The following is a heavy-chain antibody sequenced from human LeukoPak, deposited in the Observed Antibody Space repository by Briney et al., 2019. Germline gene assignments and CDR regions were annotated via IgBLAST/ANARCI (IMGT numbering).Heavy chain of an antibody. V-gene: IGHV4-61*02. D-gene: IGHD2-2*01. CDR3: AREPRPNCSSTSCYLSWFDP. J-gene: IGHJ5*02. CDR2: IYTSGST. CDR1: GGSISSDSYY. Sequence: SETLSLTCTVSGGSISSDSYYWSWIRQPAGTGLEWIGRIYTSGSTNYNPSLKSRVTISVDTSKNQFSLKLSSVTAADTAVYYCAREPRPNCSSTSCYLSWFDPWGQGTLVTVSS.